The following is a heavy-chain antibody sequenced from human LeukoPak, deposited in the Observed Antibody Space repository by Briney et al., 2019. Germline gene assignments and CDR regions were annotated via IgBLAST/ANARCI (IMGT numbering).Heavy chain of an antibody. J-gene: IGHJ6*03. V-gene: IGHV3-9*01. CDR2: ISWNSGSI. Sequence: GRSLRLSCAASGFTFDDYAMHWVRHAPGKGLEWVSGISWNSGSIGYADSVKGRFTISRDNAKNSLYLQMNSLRAEDTPLYYCAKGMTYYDFWSGHMDVWGKGTTVTVSS. D-gene: IGHD3-3*01. CDR1: GFTFDDYA. CDR3: AKGMTYYDFWSGHMDV.